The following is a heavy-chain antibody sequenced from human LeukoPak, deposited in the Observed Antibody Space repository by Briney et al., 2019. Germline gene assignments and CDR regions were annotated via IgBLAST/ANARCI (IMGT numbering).Heavy chain of an antibody. CDR1: GYTFTSYG. CDR2: ISAYNGNT. CDR3: ARDRQFLEWLFSFDY. V-gene: IGHV1-18*01. J-gene: IGHJ4*02. D-gene: IGHD3-3*01. Sequence: ASVKVSCKASGYTFTSYGTSWVRQAPGQGLEWMGWISAYNGNTNYAQKLQGRVTMTTDTSTSTAYMELRSLRSDDTAVYYCARDRQFLEWLFSFDYWGQGTLVTVSS.